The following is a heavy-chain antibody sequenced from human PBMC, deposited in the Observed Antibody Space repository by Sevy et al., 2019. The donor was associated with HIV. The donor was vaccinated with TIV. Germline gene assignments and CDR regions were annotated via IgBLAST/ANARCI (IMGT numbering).Heavy chain of an antibody. Sequence: TLSLTCTVSGGSITSLYWNWIRQPPGKGLEWIANIYYNGHINYNPSLKSRVTLSLDTSKNQYSLRLSSVTAADTAMYYCAGENAWGRGYSWGQGTLVTVSS. CDR2: IYYNGHI. V-gene: IGHV4-59*08. D-gene: IGHD1-26*01. CDR3: AGENAWGRGYS. J-gene: IGHJ4*02. CDR1: GGSITSLY.